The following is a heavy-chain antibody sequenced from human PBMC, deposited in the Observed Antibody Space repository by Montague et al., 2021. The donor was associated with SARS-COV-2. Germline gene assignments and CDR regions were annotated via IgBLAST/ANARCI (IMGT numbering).Heavy chain of an antibody. D-gene: IGHD3-9*01. CDR2: XXWDDDK. CDR3: ARGYYDILTGYLDAFDI. Sequence: PALVKPTQTLTLTCTFSGFSLSTSGMCVGWIRQPPGKALEWLARXXWDDDKYYSTSLKTRLTISKDTSKNQVVLTMTNMDPVDTATYYCARGYYDILTGYLDAFDIWGQGTMVTVSS. J-gene: IGHJ3*02. V-gene: IGHV2-70*11. CDR1: GFSLSTSGMC.